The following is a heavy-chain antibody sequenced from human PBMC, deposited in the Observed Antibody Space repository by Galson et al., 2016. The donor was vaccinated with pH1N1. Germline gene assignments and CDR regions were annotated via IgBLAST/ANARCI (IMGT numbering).Heavy chain of an antibody. CDR1: GFTFSGYS. Sequence: SLRLSCAGSGFTFSGYSMDWVRQAPGRGPEWISYINSRGTSTIYSESVKGRFTVSRDNGQNSLYLEMNTQRVEDTAVYYCARDLSGFTYGYMSSYFDLWGQGALVIVSP. V-gene: IGHV3-48*04. CDR3: ARDLSGFTYGYMSSYFDL. J-gene: IGHJ4*02. D-gene: IGHD5-18*01. CDR2: INSRGTST.